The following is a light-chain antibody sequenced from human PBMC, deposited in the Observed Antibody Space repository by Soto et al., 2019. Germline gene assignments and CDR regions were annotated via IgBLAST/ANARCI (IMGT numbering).Light chain of an antibody. J-gene: IGLJ2*01. CDR2: EVS. CDR1: SSDVGGYNY. Sequence: QSALTQPASVSGSPGQSITISCTGTSSDVGGYNYVSWYQQHPGKAPKLMIYEVSNQPSGVSNRFSGSKSGNTASLTSAGLQAEDEAEYYCTSYTTSSTLVVFGGGTTLTVL. V-gene: IGLV2-14*01. CDR3: TSYTTSSTLVV.